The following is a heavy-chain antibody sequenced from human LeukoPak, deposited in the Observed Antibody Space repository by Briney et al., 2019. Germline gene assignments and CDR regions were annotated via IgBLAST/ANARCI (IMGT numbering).Heavy chain of an antibody. Sequence: GGSLRLYCAASGFTFSGYAMSWVRQAPGKGLEWVSLITGSGATTYYADSVRGRFTVSRDNSKNTLYLQMNSLRAEDTAVYFCAKGDCGGTCLLIDNWGQGTLVTVSS. CDR3: AKGDCGGTCLLIDN. CDR1: GFTFSGYA. D-gene: IGHD2-15*01. J-gene: IGHJ4*02. CDR2: ITGSGATT. V-gene: IGHV3-23*01.